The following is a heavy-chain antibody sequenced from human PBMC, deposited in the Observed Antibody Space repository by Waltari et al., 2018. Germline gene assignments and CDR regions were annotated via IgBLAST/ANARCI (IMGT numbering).Heavy chain of an antibody. CDR3: ARGRIIGVGAFDI. J-gene: IGHJ3*02. V-gene: IGHV3-23*01. D-gene: IGHD2-15*01. CDR2: ISGSGGST. CDR1: GFPFSSYA. Sequence: EVQLLESGGGLVQPGGSLRLSCAASGFPFSSYAMSWVRQAPGKGLEWVSAISGSGGSTYYADSVKGRFTISRDNSKNTLYLQMNSLRAEDTAVYYCARGRIIGVGAFDIWGQGTMVTVSS.